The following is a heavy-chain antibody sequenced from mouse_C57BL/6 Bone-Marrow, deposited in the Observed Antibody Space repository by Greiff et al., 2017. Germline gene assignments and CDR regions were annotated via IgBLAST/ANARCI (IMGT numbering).Heavy chain of an antibody. CDR1: GYTFTSYG. J-gene: IGHJ4*01. Sequence: VQLQQSGAELARPGASVKLSCKASGYTFTSYGISWVKQRTGQGLEWIGEIYPRSGNTYYNEKFKGKATLTADKSSSTAYMELRSLTSEDSAVYFCARDYDYADYYAMDYWGQGTSVTVSS. V-gene: IGHV1-81*01. CDR2: IYPRSGNT. D-gene: IGHD2-4*01. CDR3: ARDYDYADYYAMDY.